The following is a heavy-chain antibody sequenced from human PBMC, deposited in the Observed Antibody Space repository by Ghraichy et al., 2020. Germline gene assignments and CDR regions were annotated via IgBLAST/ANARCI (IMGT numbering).Heavy chain of an antibody. J-gene: IGHJ6*02. CDR2: MNPNSGNT. D-gene: IGHD6-19*01. V-gene: IGHV1-8*01. Sequence: ASVKVSCKASGYTFTSYDINWVRQATGQGLEWMGWMNPNSGNTGYAQKFQGRVTMTRNTSISTAYMELSSLRSEDTAVYYCARGSPLSGWLVHYYYYGMDVWGQGTTVTVSS. CDR3: ARGSPLSGWLVHYYYYGMDV. CDR1: GYTFTSYD.